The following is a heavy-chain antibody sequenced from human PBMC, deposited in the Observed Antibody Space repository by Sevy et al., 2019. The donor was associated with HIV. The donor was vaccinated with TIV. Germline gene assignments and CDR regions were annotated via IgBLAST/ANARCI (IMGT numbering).Heavy chain of an antibody. CDR1: GYTFTDYY. D-gene: IGHD3-22*01. J-gene: IGHJ3*01. CDR3: AKLLIVVDDGFDV. V-gene: IGHV1-2*02. Sequence: ASVKVSCKASGYTFTDYYLHWLRQAPGQGLEWMGWINPNTGATNYAQKFKGRVTMTRDTSMSTAFMDLTRLRSDDTAVYYCAKLLIVVDDGFDVWGQGTMDTVSS. CDR2: INPNTGAT.